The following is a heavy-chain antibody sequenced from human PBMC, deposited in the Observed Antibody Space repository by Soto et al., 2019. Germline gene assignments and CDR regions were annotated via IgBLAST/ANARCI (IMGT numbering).Heavy chain of an antibody. J-gene: IGHJ6*02. CDR1: GFTFSSYS. Sequence: EVQLVESGGGLVKPGGSLRLSCAASGFTFSSYSLNWVRKAPGKGLEWVSYISLSSSYIYYADSVKGRFTISRDNAKNSLYLQMNSLRVEDTAVYHCARIGYGDYGDVWGQGTTVTVSS. CDR3: ARIGYGDYGDV. V-gene: IGHV3-21*01. D-gene: IGHD4-17*01. CDR2: ISLSSSYI.